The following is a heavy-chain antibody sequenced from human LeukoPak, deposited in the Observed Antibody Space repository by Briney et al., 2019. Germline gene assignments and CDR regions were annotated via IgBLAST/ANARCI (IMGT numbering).Heavy chain of an antibody. Sequence: PSETLSLTCAVSGYSISSGYYWGRIRQPPGKGLEWIGSIYHSGSTYYNPSLKSRVTISVDTSKNQFSLKLSSVTAADTAVYYCASYSSSWYYFDYWGQGTLVAVSS. D-gene: IGHD6-13*01. V-gene: IGHV4-38-2*01. CDR2: IYHSGST. J-gene: IGHJ4*02. CDR3: ASYSSSWYYFDY. CDR1: GYSISSGYY.